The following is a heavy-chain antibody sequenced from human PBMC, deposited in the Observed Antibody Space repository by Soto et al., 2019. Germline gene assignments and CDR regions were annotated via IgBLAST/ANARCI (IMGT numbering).Heavy chain of an antibody. Sequence: ASVNVSCKASGYTFTSYGISWVRQAPGQGLEWMGWISAYNGNTNYAQKLQGRVTMTTDTSTSTAYMELRSLRSDDTAVYYCARESPPRDGYNPYYFDYWGQGTLVTVSS. D-gene: IGHD5-12*01. CDR1: GYTFTSYG. CDR2: ISAYNGNT. J-gene: IGHJ4*02. V-gene: IGHV1-18*01. CDR3: ARESPPRDGYNPYYFDY.